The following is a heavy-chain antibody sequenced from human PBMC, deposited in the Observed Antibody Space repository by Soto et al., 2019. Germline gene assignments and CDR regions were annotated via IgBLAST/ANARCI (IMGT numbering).Heavy chain of an antibody. J-gene: IGHJ4*02. Sequence: GASVKVSCKASGYTFTGYYMHWVRQAPGQGLEWMGWINPNSGGTNYAQKFQGWVTMTRDTSISTAYMELSRLRSDDTAVYYCAREGDSGGYYMTFDYWGQGTLVTVSS. V-gene: IGHV1-2*04. CDR2: INPNSGGT. CDR1: GYTFTGYY. D-gene: IGHD3-22*01. CDR3: AREGDSGGYYMTFDY.